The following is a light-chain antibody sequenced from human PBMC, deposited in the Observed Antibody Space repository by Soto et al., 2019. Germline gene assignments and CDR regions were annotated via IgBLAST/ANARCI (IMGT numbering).Light chain of an antibody. J-gene: IGKJ5*01. V-gene: IGKV3-20*01. CDR3: QQYGSSQIT. Sequence: EIVLTQSPGTLSLSPGERATLSCRASQSVSCSYLAWYQQKPGQAPRLLIYGASSSATGIPDRFSGSGSGTDFTLTISRLEPEDFAVYYCQQYGSSQITFGQGTRLEIK. CDR1: QSVSCSY. CDR2: GAS.